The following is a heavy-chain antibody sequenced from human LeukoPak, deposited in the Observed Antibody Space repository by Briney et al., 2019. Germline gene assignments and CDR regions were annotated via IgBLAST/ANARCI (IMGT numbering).Heavy chain of an antibody. V-gene: IGHV4-39*01. CDR3: ARHAGMGYSSGWYFFDY. D-gene: IGHD6-19*01. CDR2: IYYSGST. Sequence: SETLSLTCTVSGGSISSSSYYWGWIRQPPGKGLEWIGSIYYSGSTYYNPSLKSRVTISVDTSKNRFSLKLSSVTAADTAVYYCARHAGMGYSSGWYFFDYWGQGTLVTVSS. CDR1: GGSISSSSYY. J-gene: IGHJ4*02.